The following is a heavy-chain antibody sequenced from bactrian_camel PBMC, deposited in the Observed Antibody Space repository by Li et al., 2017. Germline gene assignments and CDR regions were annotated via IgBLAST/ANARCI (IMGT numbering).Heavy chain of an antibody. Sequence: VQLVESGGGSVQAGGSLTLSCAVSGRSGGDMCMGWFRQVAGSEREGVASIAPGGDWTYYDDSVKGRFTISRDNAKKTVDLQMNSLKPEDSAIYYCAAAPRYSQSCSGGVRTVWNYWGQGTQVTVS. CDR2: IAPGGDWT. J-gene: IGHJ4*01. CDR1: GRSGGDMC. CDR3: AAAPRYSQSCSGGVRTVWNY. V-gene: IGHV3S53*01. D-gene: IGHD7*01.